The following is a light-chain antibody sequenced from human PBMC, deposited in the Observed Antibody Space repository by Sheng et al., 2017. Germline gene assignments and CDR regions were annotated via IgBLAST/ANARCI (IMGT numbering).Light chain of an antibody. CDR1: SPNIGAGYD. V-gene: IGLV1-40*01. Sequence: QSVLTQPPSVSGAPGQRVTISCTGSSPNIGAGYDVHWYQQLPGKAPKLLIDDNSNRPSGVPDRFSGSKSGTSASLAITGLQAEDEAEYYCQSYDSSLSAWVFGGGTKLTVL. CDR2: DNS. CDR3: QSYDSSLSAWV. J-gene: IGLJ3*02.